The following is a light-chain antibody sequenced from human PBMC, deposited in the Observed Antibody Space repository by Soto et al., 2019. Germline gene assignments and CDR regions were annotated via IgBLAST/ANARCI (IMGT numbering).Light chain of an antibody. Sequence: DIQLTQSPSFLSASVGDRVTITCRASQGISSYLAWYQQKPGKAPKLLIYAASTLQSGVPSSFSSSGSGTEFTLTISSLQPEDFATYYCQQLNSYPPNTFGQGTKLEIK. V-gene: IGKV1-9*01. CDR3: QQLNSYPPNT. CDR2: AAS. CDR1: QGISSY. J-gene: IGKJ2*01.